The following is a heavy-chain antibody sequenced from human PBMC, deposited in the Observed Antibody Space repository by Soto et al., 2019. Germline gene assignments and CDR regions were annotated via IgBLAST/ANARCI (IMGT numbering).Heavy chain of an antibody. CDR2: MSGNGGRI. V-gene: IGHV3-23*01. Sequence: GGSLRLSCAVSGFTFSNYAMTWVRQAPGKGLEWVSLMSGNGGRIVYADSVKGRFTISRDNSKNTLYLQMNSLRAEDTAVYYCARWNVQYDSYGYFWGQGTLVTVSS. J-gene: IGHJ4*02. CDR3: ARWNVQYDSYGYF. D-gene: IGHD5-18*01. CDR1: GFTFSNYA.